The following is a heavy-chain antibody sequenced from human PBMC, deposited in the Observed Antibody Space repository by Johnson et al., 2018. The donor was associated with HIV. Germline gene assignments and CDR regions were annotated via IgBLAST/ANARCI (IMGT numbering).Heavy chain of an antibody. CDR2: INWNGGST. CDR1: GFTFDDYG. D-gene: IGHD6-6*01. CDR3: AREYSSLSQGAFDI. V-gene: IGHV3-20*04. J-gene: IGHJ3*02. Sequence: VQLVESGGGVVRPGGSQRLSCVASGFTFDDYGMSWVRQAPGKGLEWVSGINWNGGSTGYADSVKGRFTISRDNAENSLYLQMTSLRGEDTAVYYCAREYSSLSQGAFDIWGQGTMVTVSS.